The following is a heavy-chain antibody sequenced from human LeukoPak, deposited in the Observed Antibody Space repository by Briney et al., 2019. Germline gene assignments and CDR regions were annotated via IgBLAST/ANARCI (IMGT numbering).Heavy chain of an antibody. D-gene: IGHD2-2*01. CDR1: GFTFSSYS. V-gene: IGHV3-21*01. CDR3: ARDRDLGYCSSTSCLGELGRPKGWFDP. CDR2: ISSSSSYI. Sequence: PGGSLRLSCAASGFTFSSYSMNWVRQAPGKGLEWVSSISSSSSYIYYADSVKGRFTISRDNAKNSLYLQMNSLRAEDTAVYYCARDRDLGYCSSTSCLGELGRPKGWFDPWGQGTLVTVSS. J-gene: IGHJ5*02.